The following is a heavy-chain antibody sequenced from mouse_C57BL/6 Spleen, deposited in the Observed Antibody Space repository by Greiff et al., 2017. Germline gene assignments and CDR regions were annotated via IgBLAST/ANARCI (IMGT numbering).Heavy chain of an antibody. V-gene: IGHV5-17*01. J-gene: IGHJ1*03. Sequence: EVKLMESGGGLVKPGGSLKLSCAASGFTFSDYGMHWVRQAPEKGLEWVAYISSGSSTIYYADTVKGRFTISRDNAKNTLFLQMTSLRSEDTAMYYCARGSSLSWYFDVWGTGTTVTVSS. CDR3: ARGSSLSWYFDV. CDR2: ISSGSSTI. D-gene: IGHD1-1*01. CDR1: GFTFSDYG.